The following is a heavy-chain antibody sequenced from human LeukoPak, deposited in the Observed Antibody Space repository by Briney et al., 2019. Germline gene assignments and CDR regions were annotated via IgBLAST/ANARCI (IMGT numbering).Heavy chain of an antibody. CDR2: ISTSGIYI. Sequence: TGGSLRLSCAASGFTFSTYSMHWVRQAPGKGLDWVSSISTSGIYIYYADSLKGRFTISRHNAKNSLYLQMNSLRAEDTAVYYCARGRGNSGSFDSFDIWGQGTMVTVSS. J-gene: IGHJ3*02. CDR1: GFTFSTYS. CDR3: ARGRGNSGSFDSFDI. D-gene: IGHD1-26*01. V-gene: IGHV3-21*01.